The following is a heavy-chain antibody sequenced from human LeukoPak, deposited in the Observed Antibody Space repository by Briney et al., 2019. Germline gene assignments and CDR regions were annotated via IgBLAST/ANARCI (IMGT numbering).Heavy chain of an antibody. Sequence: GASVKVSCKASGYTFTGYYMHWVRQAPGQGLEWMGRINPNSGGTNYAQKFQGRVTMTRDTSISRAYMELSRLRSDDTAVYYCARRSRTVHAFDIWGQGTMVTVSS. V-gene: IGHV1-2*06. J-gene: IGHJ3*02. CDR3: ARRSRTVHAFDI. CDR1: GYTFTGYY. CDR2: INPNSGGT. D-gene: IGHD4-17*01.